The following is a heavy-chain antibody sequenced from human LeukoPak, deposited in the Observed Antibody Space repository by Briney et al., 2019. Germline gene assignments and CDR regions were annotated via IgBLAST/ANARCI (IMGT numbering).Heavy chain of an antibody. V-gene: IGHV3-53*04. J-gene: IGHJ6*02. Sequence: GGSLRPSCAASGFTVSSNYMSWVRQAPGKGLEWVSVIYSGGSTYYADSVKGRFTISRHNSKNTLYLQMNSLRAEDTAVYYCARDRNDILTGYYNYGMDVWGQGTTVTVSS. CDR2: IYSGGST. CDR3: ARDRNDILTGYYNYGMDV. D-gene: IGHD3-9*01. CDR1: GFTVSSNY.